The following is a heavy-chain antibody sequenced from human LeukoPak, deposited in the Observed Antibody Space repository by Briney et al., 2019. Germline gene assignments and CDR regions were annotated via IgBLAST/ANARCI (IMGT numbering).Heavy chain of an antibody. CDR3: ARGSPYYYDSSGPKN. CDR1: GFTFSSYW. V-gene: IGHV3-74*01. Sequence: GGSLRLSSAASGFTFSSYWMHWVRQAPGKGLVWVSRINSDGSSTSYADSVKGRFTISRDNAKNTLYLQMNSLRAEDTAVYYCARGSPYYYDSSGPKNWGQGTLVTVSS. J-gene: IGHJ4*02. D-gene: IGHD3-22*01. CDR2: INSDGSST.